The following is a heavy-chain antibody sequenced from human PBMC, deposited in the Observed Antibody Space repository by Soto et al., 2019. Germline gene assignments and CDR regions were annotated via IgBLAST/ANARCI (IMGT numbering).Heavy chain of an antibody. CDR1: GGSISNYY. CDR2: IYYSGST. D-gene: IGHD1-26*01. J-gene: IGHJ4*02. CDR3: ARRYGSAIDY. V-gene: IGHV4-59*08. Sequence: PSETLSLTCTVSGGSISNYYLSWIRQPPGKGLEWIGYIYYSGSTNYNPSLKSRVTISVDTSKNQFSLKLSSVTAADTAVYYCARRYGSAIDYWGQGTLVTVSS.